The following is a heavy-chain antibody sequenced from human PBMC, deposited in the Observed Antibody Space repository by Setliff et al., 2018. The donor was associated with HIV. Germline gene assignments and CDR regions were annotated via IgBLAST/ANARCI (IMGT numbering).Heavy chain of an antibody. V-gene: IGHV3-23*01. CDR1: GFTFSSYA. CDR3: ARDCRVGWVFTYGMDV. CDR2: ISGSGSIT. D-gene: IGHD6-13*01. J-gene: IGHJ6*02. Sequence: PGGSLRLSCAASGFTFSSYAMSWVRQAPGKGLEWVSVISGSGSITYYADSVKGRFTISRDNSKNTLFLQMNSLRPEDTAVYYCARDCRVGWVFTYGMDVWGQGTLVTVSS.